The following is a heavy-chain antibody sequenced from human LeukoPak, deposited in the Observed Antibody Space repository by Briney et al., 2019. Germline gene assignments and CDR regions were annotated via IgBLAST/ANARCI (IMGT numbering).Heavy chain of an antibody. Sequence: SETLSLTCTVSGAFISTSYWYWIRQPPGKGLEWIGYIHYSGDINYNPSLKSRVTISAYTSKNQLSLKLGSVTAADTAVYYCARVGCSGGSCYPDYWGQGTLVTVSS. V-gene: IGHV4-59*01. CDR3: ARVGCSGGSCYPDY. D-gene: IGHD2-15*01. CDR2: IHYSGDI. J-gene: IGHJ4*02. CDR1: GAFISTSY.